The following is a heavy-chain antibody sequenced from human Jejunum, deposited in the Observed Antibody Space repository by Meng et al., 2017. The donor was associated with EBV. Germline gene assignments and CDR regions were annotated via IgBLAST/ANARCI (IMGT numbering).Heavy chain of an antibody. CDR3: SRDLVGSADD. CDR1: GFTFSSYW. Sequence: EVQLVDSGGALVKPGGSLGLSCAASGFTFSSYWMPWVRQAPGKGLVWVSRINEDGRITTYADSVKGRFTISRDNTKNTLYLQMNSLRAEDTAVYLCSRDLVGSADDWGQGTLVTVSS. CDR2: INEDGRIT. V-gene: IGHV3-74*01. J-gene: IGHJ4*02. D-gene: IGHD6-25*01.